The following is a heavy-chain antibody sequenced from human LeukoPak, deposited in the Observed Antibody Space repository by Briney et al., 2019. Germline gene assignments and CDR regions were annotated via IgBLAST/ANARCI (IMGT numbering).Heavy chain of an antibody. J-gene: IGHJ3*02. V-gene: IGHV4-4*02. D-gene: IGHD3-22*01. CDR2: IYHSGST. Sequence: SGTLSLTCAVSGGSISSSNWWSWVRQPPGKGLEWIGEIYHSGSTNYNPSLKSRVTISVDKSKNQFSLKLSSVTAADTAVYYCARDAGLAYYDSRDDAFDIWGQGTMVTVSS. CDR1: GGSISSSNW. CDR3: ARDAGLAYYDSRDDAFDI.